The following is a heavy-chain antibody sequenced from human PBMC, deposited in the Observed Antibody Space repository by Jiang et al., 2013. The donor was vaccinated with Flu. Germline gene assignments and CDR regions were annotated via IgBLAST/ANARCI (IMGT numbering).Heavy chain of an antibody. D-gene: IGHD3-22*01. CDR3: AIDSSQDFDC. CDR2: ISNSGGST. V-gene: IGHV3-23*01. J-gene: IGHJ4*02. Sequence: QLLESGGGLVQPGGSLRLSCAASGFTVSSNYMSWVRQAPGRGLKWVSSISNSGGSTYYADSVKGRFTISRDDSKNTLYLQMDRLRAEDTAVYYCAIDSSQDFDCWGQGTLVTVSS. CDR1: GFTVSSNY.